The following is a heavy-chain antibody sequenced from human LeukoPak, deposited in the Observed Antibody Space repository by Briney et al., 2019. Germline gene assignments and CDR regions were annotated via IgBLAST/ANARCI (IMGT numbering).Heavy chain of an antibody. CDR3: AVPYDSSGYYPFPFDY. CDR2: INPNSGGT. CDR1: GYTFTGYY. D-gene: IGHD3-22*01. J-gene: IGHJ4*02. Sequence: ASVISCKASGYTFTGYYMHWVRQAPGQGLEWMGRINPNSGGTNYAQKFQGRVTMTRDTSISTAYMELSRLRSDDTAVYYCAVPYDSSGYYPFPFDYWGQGTLVTVSS. V-gene: IGHV1-2*06.